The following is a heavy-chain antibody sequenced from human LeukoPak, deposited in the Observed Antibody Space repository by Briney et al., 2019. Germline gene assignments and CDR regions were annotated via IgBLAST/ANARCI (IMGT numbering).Heavy chain of an antibody. D-gene: IGHD5-18*01. Sequence: SQTLSLTCTVSGGSISSGGYYWSWIRQHPGKGLEWIGYIYYSGSTYYNPSLKSRVTISVDTSKNQFSLKLSSVTAADTAVYYCARGSGTAMDFDYWGQGTLVTVSS. V-gene: IGHV4-31*03. J-gene: IGHJ4*02. CDR3: ARGSGTAMDFDY. CDR2: IYYSGST. CDR1: GGSISSGGYY.